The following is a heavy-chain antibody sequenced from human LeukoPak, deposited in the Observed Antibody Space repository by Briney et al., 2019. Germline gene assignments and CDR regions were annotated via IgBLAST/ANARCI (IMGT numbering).Heavy chain of an antibody. CDR1: GFTFSSYN. J-gene: IGHJ6*02. CDR3: AREGDSSSVNYYYYYGMDV. Sequence: PGGSLRLSCVASGFTFSSYNINWVRQAPGKGLEWISYMSSGGNIIFYADSVKGRFTISRDNAKNSLYLQMNSLRAEDTAVYYCAREGDSSSVNYYYYYGMDVWGQGATVTVSS. CDR2: MSSGGNII. V-gene: IGHV3-48*01. D-gene: IGHD6-6*01.